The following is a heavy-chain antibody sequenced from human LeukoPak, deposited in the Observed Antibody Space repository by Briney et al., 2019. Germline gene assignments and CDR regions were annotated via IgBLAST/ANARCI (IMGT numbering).Heavy chain of an antibody. J-gene: IGHJ6*03. Sequence: SETLSLTCTVSGGSISSYYWSWIRQPPGKGLEWIGYIYYSGSTNYNPSLKSRVTISVDTSKNQFSLKLSSVTAADTAVCYCARLYGSGSYYYYYYYMDVWGKGTTVTISS. CDR3: ARLYGSGSYYYYYYYMDV. D-gene: IGHD3-10*01. V-gene: IGHV4-59*12. CDR2: IYYSGST. CDR1: GGSISSYY.